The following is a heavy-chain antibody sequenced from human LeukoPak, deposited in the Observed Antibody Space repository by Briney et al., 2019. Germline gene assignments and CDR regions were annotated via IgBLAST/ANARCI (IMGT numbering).Heavy chain of an antibody. J-gene: IGHJ6*02. V-gene: IGHV3-23*01. D-gene: IGHD3-10*01. CDR2: ISGSGAST. Sequence: PGGSLRLSCAASGFTFSSYTMTWVRQAPGKGLEWVSTISGSGASTYYADSLRGRFTIMRDNSQNTLYLHIKNLRAEDSALYYCAKSSGSGSYYQYGMDVWGQGTTVTVSS. CDR1: GFTFSSYT. CDR3: AKSSGSGSYYQYGMDV.